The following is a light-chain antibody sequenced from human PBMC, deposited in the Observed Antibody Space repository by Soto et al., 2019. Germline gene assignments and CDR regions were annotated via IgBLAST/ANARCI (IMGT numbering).Light chain of an antibody. CDR3: QHYGKSPRFFT. Sequence: EIVLTQSPGTLSLSPGERATLSCRASQSVSSTYLAWYQQKPGQAPRLLIYDASTRATGIPDKFIGSGSGSDFSLPISRLEPEDSGMYYCQHYGKSPRFFTFGPGNKVDIK. J-gene: IGKJ3*01. CDR1: QSVSSTY. CDR2: DAS. V-gene: IGKV3-20*01.